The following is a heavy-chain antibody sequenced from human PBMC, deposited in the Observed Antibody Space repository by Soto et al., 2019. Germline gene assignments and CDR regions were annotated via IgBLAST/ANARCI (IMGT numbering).Heavy chain of an antibody. D-gene: IGHD6-13*01. CDR1: GGSISSSSYY. V-gene: IGHV4-39*01. CDR2: IYYSGST. CDR3: ARQRGYSSSWTPVLGWFDP. J-gene: IGHJ5*02. Sequence: QLQLQESGPGLVKPSESLSLTCTVSGGSISSSSYYWGWIRQPPGRGLERIGSIYYSGSTYYNPSLKSRVTISVDTSKNQFSLKLSSVTAADTAVYYCARQRGYSSSWTPVLGWFDPWGQGTLVTVSS.